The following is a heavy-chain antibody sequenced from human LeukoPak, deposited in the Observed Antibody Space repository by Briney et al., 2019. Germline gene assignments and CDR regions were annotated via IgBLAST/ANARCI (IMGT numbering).Heavy chain of an antibody. D-gene: IGHD6-19*01. V-gene: IGHV4-59*08. CDR1: GGSVSSYY. Sequence: SETLSLTCSVSGGSVSSYYWSWIRQPPGKGLEWIGSIYHSGSTNYNPSLKSRVTISVDTSKNQFSLKLSSVTAADTAVYYCARVVGWYSIFDYWGQGTLVTVSS. CDR3: ARVVGWYSIFDY. J-gene: IGHJ4*02. CDR2: IYHSGST.